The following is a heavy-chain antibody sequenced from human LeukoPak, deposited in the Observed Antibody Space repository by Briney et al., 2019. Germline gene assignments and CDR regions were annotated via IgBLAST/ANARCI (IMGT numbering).Heavy chain of an antibody. D-gene: IGHD4-17*01. CDR3: AKDKSDYWYFDY. CDR2: ISSSGST. CDR1: GSTFSSYE. Sequence: GGSLRPSCAASGSTFSSYEMNWVRQAPGKGLEWVSYISSSGSTYYADSVKGRFTISRDNSKNTLYLQMNSLRAEDTAVYYCAKDKSDYWYFDYWGQGTLVTVSS. V-gene: IGHV3-23*01. J-gene: IGHJ4*02.